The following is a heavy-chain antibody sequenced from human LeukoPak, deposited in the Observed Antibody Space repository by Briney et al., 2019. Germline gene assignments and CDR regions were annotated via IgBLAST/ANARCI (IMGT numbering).Heavy chain of an antibody. J-gene: IGHJ4*02. CDR3: ARDKVFGVVIPYYFDY. CDR1: GFTFSSYS. CDR2: ISSHPGYM. Sequence: PGGSLRLSCAASGFTFSSYSFSWVRQAPGKGLEWVSFISSHPGYMNYADSVKGRFTISRDNAKNSLYLQMSSLRAEDTAVYYCARDKVFGVVIPYYFDYWGQGILVTVSS. V-gene: IGHV3-21*01. D-gene: IGHD3-3*01.